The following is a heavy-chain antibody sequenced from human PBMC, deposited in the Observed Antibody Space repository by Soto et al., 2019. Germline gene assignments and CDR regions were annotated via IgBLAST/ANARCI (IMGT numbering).Heavy chain of an antibody. CDR2: ISYDGSNK. Sequence: PVGSLRLSCAASGFTFSSYGMHWVRQAPGKGLEWVAVISYDGSNKYYADSVKGRFTISRDNSKNTLYLQMNSLRAEDTAVYYCAKDAGTYYFDYWGQGTLVTVSS. CDR3: AKDAGTYYFDY. J-gene: IGHJ4*02. CDR1: GFTFSSYG. V-gene: IGHV3-30*18.